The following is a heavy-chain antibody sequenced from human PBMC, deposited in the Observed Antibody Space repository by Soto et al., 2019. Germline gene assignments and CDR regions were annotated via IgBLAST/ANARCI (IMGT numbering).Heavy chain of an antibody. CDR1: GGSFSGYY. Sequence: SETLSLTCAVYGGSFSGYYWSWIRQPPGKGLEWIWEINHSGSTNYNPSLKSRVTISVDTSKNQFSLKLSSVTAADTAVYYCARGRNGWFDPWGQGTLVTVSS. J-gene: IGHJ5*02. CDR3: ARGRNGWFDP. CDR2: INHSGST. V-gene: IGHV4-34*01.